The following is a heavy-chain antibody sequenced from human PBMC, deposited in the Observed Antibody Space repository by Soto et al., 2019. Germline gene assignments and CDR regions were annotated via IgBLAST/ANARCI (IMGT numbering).Heavy chain of an antibody. CDR3: ARVSIDFWSGYYSYYYYGMDV. J-gene: IGHJ6*02. V-gene: IGHV4-34*01. CDR1: GGSFSGYY. D-gene: IGHD3-3*01. CDR2: INHSGST. Sequence: PSETLSLTCAVYGGSFSGYYWSWIRQPPGKGLEWIGEINHSGSTNYNPSLKSRVTISVDTSKNQFSLKLSSVTAADTAVYYCARVSIDFWSGYYSYYYYGMDVWGQGTTVTVSS.